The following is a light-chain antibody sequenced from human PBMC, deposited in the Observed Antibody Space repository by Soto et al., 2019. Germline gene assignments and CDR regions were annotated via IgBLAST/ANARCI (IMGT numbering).Light chain of an antibody. CDR3: RSYTSSSTLLYV. CDR2: DVS. V-gene: IGLV2-14*01. J-gene: IGLJ1*01. Sequence: QSALTQPASVSGSPGQSITISCPGTSSDVGGYNYVSWYQQHPGKAPKLMIYDVSNRPSGVSNRFSGSKSGNTASLTISGLQAEDEADYSCRSYTSSSTLLYVFGTGTKLTVL. CDR1: SSDVGGYNY.